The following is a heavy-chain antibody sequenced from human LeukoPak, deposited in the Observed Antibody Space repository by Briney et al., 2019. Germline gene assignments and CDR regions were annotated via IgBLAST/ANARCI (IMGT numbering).Heavy chain of an antibody. D-gene: IGHD6-19*01. J-gene: IGHJ6*02. CDR1: GFTFSSFL. CDR3: AREGIAVAGTGHYYGMDV. V-gene: IGHV3-74*01. CDR2: INSDGSST. Sequence: GGSLRLSCAASGFTFSSFLMHWVRHAPGKGLVWVSRINSDGSSTNYADSVKGRFTISRDNAKNTLHLQMNSLRAEDTAVYYCAREGIAVAGTGHYYGMDVWGQGTTVTVSS.